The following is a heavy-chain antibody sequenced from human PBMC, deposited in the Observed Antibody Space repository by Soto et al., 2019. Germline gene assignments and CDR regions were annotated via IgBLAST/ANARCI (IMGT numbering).Heavy chain of an antibody. CDR1: GASVSTGVYY. CDR3: AGAVSDFDVRRYRTSYFDQ. J-gene: IGHJ4*02. Sequence: PSETLSLTCTVSGASVSTGVYYWTWIRQHPGKGLEWIGYIDNSGSTYYIPSLTGRVDISVDTSKNEFSLNLQSLTAADTAFYYCAGAVSDFDVRRYRTSYFDQWGQGILVTVSS. V-gene: IGHV4-31*03. D-gene: IGHD3-10*02. CDR2: IDNSGST.